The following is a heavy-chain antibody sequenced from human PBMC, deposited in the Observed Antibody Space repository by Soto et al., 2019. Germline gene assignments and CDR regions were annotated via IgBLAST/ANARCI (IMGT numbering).Heavy chain of an antibody. V-gene: IGHV5-10-1*01. D-gene: IGHD3-22*01. CDR2: IDPSDSQT. Sequence: PGESLKISCTGSGYSFAGHWITWVRQKPGKGLEWMGRIDPSDSQTYYSPSFRGHVTISVTKSITTVFLQWSSLRASDTAMYYCARQIYDSDTGPNFQYYFDSWGQGTPVTVSS. CDR3: ARQIYDSDTGPNFQYYFDS. J-gene: IGHJ4*02. CDR1: GYSFAGHW.